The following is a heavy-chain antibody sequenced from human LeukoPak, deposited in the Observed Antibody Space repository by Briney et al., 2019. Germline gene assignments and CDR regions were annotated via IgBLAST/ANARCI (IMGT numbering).Heavy chain of an antibody. D-gene: IGHD4-23*01. Sequence: GGSLRLSCAASGFTFSSYGMHWVRQAPGKGLEWVSLIYSGGTTYYADSVKGRFTISRDNSKNTLYLQMNSLRAEDTAVYYCARRAGGYSHPYDYWGQGILVTVSS. CDR2: IYSGGTT. CDR3: ARRAGGYSHPYDY. J-gene: IGHJ4*02. CDR1: GFTFSSYG. V-gene: IGHV3-53*01.